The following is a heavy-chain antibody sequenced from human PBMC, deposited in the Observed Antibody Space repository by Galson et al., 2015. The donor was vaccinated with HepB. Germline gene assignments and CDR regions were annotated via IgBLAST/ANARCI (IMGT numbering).Heavy chain of an antibody. CDR2: IDWDDDK. CDR1: GFSLSTTGVG. Sequence: PALVKPTQTLTLTCTFSGFSLSTTGVGVGWIRQPPGKALEWLALIDWDDDKYYSTSLKTRLTISKDTSKNQVVLTMTNMDPVDTATYYCARMKVYSGSSWDAFGICGQGTMVTVSS. CDR3: ARMKVYSGSSWDAFGI. V-gene: IGHV2-70*01. J-gene: IGHJ3*02. D-gene: IGHD1-26*01.